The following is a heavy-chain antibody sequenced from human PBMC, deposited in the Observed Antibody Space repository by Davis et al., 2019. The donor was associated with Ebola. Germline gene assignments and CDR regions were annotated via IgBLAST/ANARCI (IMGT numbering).Heavy chain of an antibody. V-gene: IGHV4-59*01. CDR1: GGSISSYY. CDR2: ISYSGIT. Sequence: MPGGSLRLSCTVSGGSISSYYWSWIRQPPGKGLEWIGYISYSGITNYNPSLKSRVTTSVDTSKNQFSLKLSSVTAADTAVYYCARDSPARYSSSWYYFDYWGQGTLVTVSS. J-gene: IGHJ4*02. CDR3: ARDSPARYSSSWYYFDY. D-gene: IGHD6-13*01.